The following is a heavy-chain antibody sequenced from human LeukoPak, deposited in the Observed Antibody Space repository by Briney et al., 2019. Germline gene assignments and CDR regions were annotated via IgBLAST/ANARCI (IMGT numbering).Heavy chain of an antibody. V-gene: IGHV3-30*02. CDR1: GFTFSNYG. CDR2: IRTDGSSQ. Sequence: GGSLRLSCAASGFTFSNYGMHWVRQAPGKGLEWVAFIRTDGSSQYYADSVKGRFTISRDNSKNTLYLQMDSLRAEGSAVYCCARDGVASIDYWGQGTLVTVSS. CDR3: ARDGVASIDY. J-gene: IGHJ4*02. D-gene: IGHD3-3*01.